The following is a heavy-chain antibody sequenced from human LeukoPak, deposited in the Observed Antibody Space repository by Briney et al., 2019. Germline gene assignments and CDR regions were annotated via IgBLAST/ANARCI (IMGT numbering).Heavy chain of an antibody. CDR2: IYYSGST. D-gene: IGHD1-26*01. CDR3: ASDSGSSFDAFDI. CDR1: GGSISSYY. Sequence: SETLSLTCTVSGGSISSYYWSWIRQPPGKGLEWIGYIYYSGSTNCNPSLKSRVTISVDTSKNQFSLKLSSVTAADTAVYYCASDSGSSFDAFDIWGQGTMVTVSS. V-gene: IGHV4-59*01. J-gene: IGHJ3*02.